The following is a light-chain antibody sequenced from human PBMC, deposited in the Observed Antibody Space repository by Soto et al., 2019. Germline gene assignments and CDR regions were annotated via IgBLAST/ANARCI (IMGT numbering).Light chain of an antibody. CDR2: DVN. Sequence: QSALTQPRSLSGSPGQSVTLSCTGTSSDVGGYHYVSWYQHHPGKAPKIIIYDVNKRPSGVPDRFSGSKSGNTASLPISGLQTEDEADYYCCSYAGSYTLVFGGGTKLTVL. CDR1: SSDVGGYHY. CDR3: CSYAGSYTLV. V-gene: IGLV2-11*01. J-gene: IGLJ2*01.